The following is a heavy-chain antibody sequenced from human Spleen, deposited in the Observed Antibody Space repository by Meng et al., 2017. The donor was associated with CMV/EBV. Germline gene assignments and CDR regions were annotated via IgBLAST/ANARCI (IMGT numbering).Heavy chain of an antibody. Sequence: GESLKISCKGSGYIFNIYRIGWVRQRPGKGLEWMGIIYPGDFDTRYSPSFQGQVTISADKSISTAYLQWSSLKASDSAIYYCARLAYSGKDFDYYYYGMDVWGQGTTVTVSS. V-gene: IGHV5-51*01. J-gene: IGHJ6*02. CDR3: ARLAYSGKDFDYYYYGMDV. CDR1: GYIFNIYR. CDR2: IYPGDFDT. D-gene: IGHD1-26*01.